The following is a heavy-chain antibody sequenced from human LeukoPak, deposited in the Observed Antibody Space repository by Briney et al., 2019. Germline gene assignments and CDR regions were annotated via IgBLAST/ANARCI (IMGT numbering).Heavy chain of an antibody. Sequence: GSLRLSCTASGFSFSGHWMHWARQLPGKGLVWVSRISPTGSTTSYADFVKGRFTVSRDNAKNTLYLQVNNLRAEDTAVYYCARGPNSNWSGLDFWGQGTLLTVSS. CDR2: ISPTGSTT. J-gene: IGHJ4*02. CDR3: ARGPNSNWSGLDF. CDR1: GFSFSGHW. D-gene: IGHD6-6*01. V-gene: IGHV3-74*01.